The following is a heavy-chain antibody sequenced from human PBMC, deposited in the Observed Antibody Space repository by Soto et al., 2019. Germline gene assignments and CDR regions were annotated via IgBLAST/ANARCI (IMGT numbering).Heavy chain of an antibody. CDR3: AKDWGSSGWYNWFDP. V-gene: IGHV3-30*18. CDR2: ISHDGWAT. CDR1: GFTFSTSG. J-gene: IGHJ5*02. Sequence: QVQLVESGGGVVQSGRSLRLSCAASGFTFSTSGMHWIRQAPGKGLEWVAMISHDGWATYYVDSVKGRFTISRDTDKHTLHLQMDSLRPEDTATYYCAKDWGSSGWYNWFDPWGQGTLVTVSS. D-gene: IGHD6-13*01.